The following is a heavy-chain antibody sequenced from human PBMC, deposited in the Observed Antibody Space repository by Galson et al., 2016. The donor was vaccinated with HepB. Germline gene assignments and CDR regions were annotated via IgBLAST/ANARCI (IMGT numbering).Heavy chain of an antibody. CDR3: ARRITTVRGAAVFDF. J-gene: IGHJ4*02. D-gene: IGHD3-10*01. CDR1: GYTFISYD. Sequence: SVKVSCKASGYTFISYDINWVRQATGQGLEWMGWVNPNNGKAGYAEKFQGRVSMTRDTSIRTAYMQLSRLTSDDTAVYYCARRITTVRGAAVFDFWGPGTLVIVSS. V-gene: IGHV1-8*02. CDR2: VNPNNGKA.